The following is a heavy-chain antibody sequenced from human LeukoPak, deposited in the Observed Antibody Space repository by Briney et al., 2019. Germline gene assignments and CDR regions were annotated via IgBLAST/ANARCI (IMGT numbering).Heavy chain of an antibody. D-gene: IGHD2-21*01. CDR1: GFTFSSYG. J-gene: IGHJ4*02. V-gene: IGHV3-30*02. Sequence: PGGSLRLSCAASGFTFSSYGMHWVRQAPGKGLEWVAFIRYDGSNKYYADSVKGRFTISRDNSKNTLYLQMNSLRAEDTAVYYCAKDLSLACGGDCNSGYFDYWGQGTLVTVSS. CDR2: IRYDGSNK. CDR3: AKDLSLACGGDCNSGYFDY.